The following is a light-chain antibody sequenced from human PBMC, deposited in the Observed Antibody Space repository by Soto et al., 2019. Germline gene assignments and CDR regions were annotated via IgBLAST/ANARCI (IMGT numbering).Light chain of an antibody. J-gene: IGLJ1*01. CDR3: SSYISNSTPLYV. CDR2: DVS. V-gene: IGLV2-14*01. Sequence: QSALTQPASVSGSPGQSITISCTGTNSDIGGSTYVSWYQQHPGKAPKLMIYDVSNRPSGVSNRFSGSKSGNTASLTISGLQAEDEADYYCSSYISNSTPLYVFGTGTKLTVL. CDR1: NSDIGGSTY.